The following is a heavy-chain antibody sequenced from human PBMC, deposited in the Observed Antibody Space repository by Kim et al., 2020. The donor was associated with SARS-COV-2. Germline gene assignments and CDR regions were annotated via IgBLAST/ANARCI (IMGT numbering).Heavy chain of an antibody. CDR3: ARVTYGGNPDHYYYYGMDV. CDR1: GFTFSSYS. CDR2: ISSSGGYI. Sequence: GGSLRLSCAASGFTFSSYSMNWVRQAPGKGLEWVSSISSSGGYIYYADSVKGRFTISRDNAKNSLYLQMNSLRAEDTAVYYCARVTYGGNPDHYYYYGMDVWGQGTTVTVSS. J-gene: IGHJ6*02. V-gene: IGHV3-21*01. D-gene: IGHD4-17*01.